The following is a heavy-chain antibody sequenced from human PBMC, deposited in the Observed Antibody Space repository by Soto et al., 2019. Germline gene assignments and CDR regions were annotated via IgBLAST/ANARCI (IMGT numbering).Heavy chain of an antibody. CDR3: TTDTEYYDFWSGSAYYFDY. D-gene: IGHD3-3*01. CDR2: IKSKTDGGTT. Sequence: GGSLRLSCAASGFTFSNAWMNWVRQAPGKGLEWVGRIKSKTDGGTTDYAAPVKGRFTISRDDSKNTLYLQMNSLKTEDTAVYYCTTDTEYYDFWSGSAYYFDYWGQGTLVTVSS. V-gene: IGHV3-15*07. J-gene: IGHJ4*02. CDR1: GFTFSNAW.